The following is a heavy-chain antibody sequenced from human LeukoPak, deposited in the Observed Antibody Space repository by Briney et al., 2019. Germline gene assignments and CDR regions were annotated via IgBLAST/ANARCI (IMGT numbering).Heavy chain of an antibody. D-gene: IGHD3/OR15-3a*01. CDR2: INPKSGDT. CDR1: VYTFSAYY. Sequence: ASVKVSCKASVYTFSAYYMHWVRQAPGQGLEWMGWINPKSGDTKYAQKFQGRVTITRDTSISTAYLELSRLRCEDMAMYSCATEGQEGDWDSLDSWGAGTLVTVSS. CDR3: ATEGQEGDWDSLDS. J-gene: IGHJ4*02. V-gene: IGHV1-2*02.